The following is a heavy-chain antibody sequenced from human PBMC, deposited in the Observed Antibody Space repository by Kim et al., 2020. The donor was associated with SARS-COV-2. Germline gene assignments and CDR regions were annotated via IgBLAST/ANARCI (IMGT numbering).Heavy chain of an antibody. Sequence: GGSLRLSCVASGFTFNTYAMSWVRQAPGKGLEWVSVISGSAGNKFYADSVRGRFTISRDNSKNTLYLQMNSLRDEDTALYYCAKTMIMGGYIYFYDYGM. J-gene: IGHJ6*01. D-gene: IGHD3-22*01. V-gene: IGHV3-23*01. CDR1: GFTFNTYA. CDR3: AKTMIMGGYIYFYDYGM. CDR2: ISGSAGNK.